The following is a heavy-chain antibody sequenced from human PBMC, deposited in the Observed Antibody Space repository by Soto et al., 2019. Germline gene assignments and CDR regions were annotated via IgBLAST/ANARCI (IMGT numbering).Heavy chain of an antibody. Sequence: PSETLSLTSNVSAGSISSSPYNWGSIRQPPKKGLEWIGTISYSATTFYNTSLMSRVTKSVDTSKNQFSLKLSSVTAADTAVYYCASYPTGFPNWFDSCGHGTLATVSS. CDR1: AGSISSSPYN. D-gene: IGHD1-1*01. CDR2: ISYSATT. J-gene: IGHJ5*01. CDR3: ASYPTGFPNWFDS. V-gene: IGHV4-39*01.